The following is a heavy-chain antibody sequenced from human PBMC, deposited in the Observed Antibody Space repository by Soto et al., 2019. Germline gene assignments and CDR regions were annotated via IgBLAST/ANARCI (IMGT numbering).Heavy chain of an antibody. Sequence: GGSLRLSCAASGFTFSSYAMHWVRQAPGKGLEWVAVISYDGSNKYYADSVKGRFTISRDNSKNTLYLQMNSLRAEDTAVYYCARGYSYGYGYRYYYGMDVWGQGTTVTVSS. D-gene: IGHD5-18*01. CDR1: GFTFSSYA. J-gene: IGHJ6*02. CDR3: ARGYSYGYGYRYYYGMDV. CDR2: ISYDGSNK. V-gene: IGHV3-30-3*01.